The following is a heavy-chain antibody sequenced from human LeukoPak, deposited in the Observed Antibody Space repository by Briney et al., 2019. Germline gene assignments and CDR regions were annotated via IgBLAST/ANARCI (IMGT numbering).Heavy chain of an antibody. CDR3: AKDQSQ. Sequence: GGSLRLSCAASGFTLSSYEMNRVRKAPGKGLEWVSYVSSSGTTIYYADSVKGRFTISRDNSKNTLYLQINSLRPEDTAVYYCAKDQSQWGQGTLVIVSS. J-gene: IGHJ4*02. CDR2: VSSSGTTI. V-gene: IGHV3-48*03. CDR1: GFTLSSYE.